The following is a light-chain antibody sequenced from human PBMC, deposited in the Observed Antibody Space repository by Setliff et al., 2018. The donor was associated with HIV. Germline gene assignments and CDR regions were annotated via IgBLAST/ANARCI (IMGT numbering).Light chain of an antibody. J-gene: IGLJ2*01. CDR2: DV. CDR3: LSYTNNSTVV. V-gene: IGLV2-14*03. CDR1: SSDVGGYDY. Sequence: QSVLTQPASLSGSPGQSITISCTGTSSDVGGYDYVSWYQHHPGKAPKLMIYDVHRPSGVSNRFSGSKSGNTASLIISGLRPGDEADYYCLSYTNNSTVVFGGGTK.